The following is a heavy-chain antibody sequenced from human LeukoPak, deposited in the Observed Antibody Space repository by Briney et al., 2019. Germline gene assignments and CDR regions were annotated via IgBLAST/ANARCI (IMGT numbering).Heavy chain of an antibody. V-gene: IGHV4-4*02. CDR3: SRENGASSPFGY. Sequence: SETLSLTCGVSGGSISNTNWWSWVRQPPGQGLEWIGEISLTGLTHYNPSLESRVTVSLDKSKNQLSLNLTSVTAADTAVYYCSRENGASSPFGYWGQGTLVTVLS. CDR2: ISLTGLT. J-gene: IGHJ4*02. CDR1: GGSISNTNW. D-gene: IGHD2-8*01.